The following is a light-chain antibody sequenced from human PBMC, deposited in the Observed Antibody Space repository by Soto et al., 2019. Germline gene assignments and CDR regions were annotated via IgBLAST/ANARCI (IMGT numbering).Light chain of an antibody. CDR3: QQYYFAPPPT. V-gene: IGKV4-1*01. J-gene: IGKJ2*01. CDR1: QSVLYSTTNKNY. Sequence: DIVMTQSPDSLAVSLGERATINCRSSQSVLYSTTNKNYLAWYQQKPGQPPKLLIYWASTRESGVPDRFSGSGSGTAFTLTISNLQAEDVAVYFSQQYYFAPPPTFGQGTKVEIK. CDR2: WAS.